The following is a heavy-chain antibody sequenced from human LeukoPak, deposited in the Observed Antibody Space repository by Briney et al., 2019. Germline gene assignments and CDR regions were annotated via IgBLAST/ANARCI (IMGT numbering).Heavy chain of an antibody. CDR2: IFYNEGT. V-gene: IGHV4-59*01. CDR3: VKSNSRYQPWTLDI. D-gene: IGHD2-2*01. Sequence: PSETLSLTCTVSGDFITAYYWSWIRQPPGKGLEWIGYIFYNEGTSYNPSLKSRVTISVDTSNNQLSLKVNSVTAADTAMYYCVKSNSRYQPWTLDIWGRGTMVTVSS. CDR1: GDFITAYY. J-gene: IGHJ3*02.